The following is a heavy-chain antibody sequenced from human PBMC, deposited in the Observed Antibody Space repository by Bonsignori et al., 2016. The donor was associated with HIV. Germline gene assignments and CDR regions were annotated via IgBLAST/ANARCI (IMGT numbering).Heavy chain of an antibody. Sequence: QVQLQESGPGLVKPSQTLSLTCTVSGGSISSSGYSWSWIRQAPGKGLEWIGFIYYSENTNYNPSLKSRVVISLDFSKNQFSLKLSSVTAADTAVYYCARVYRKWFENSYYYYMDVWGQGT. D-gene: IGHD3-10*01. CDR3: ARVYRKWFENSYYYYMDV. J-gene: IGHJ6*03. CDR1: GGSISSSGYS. CDR2: IYYSENT. V-gene: IGHV4-30-4*07.